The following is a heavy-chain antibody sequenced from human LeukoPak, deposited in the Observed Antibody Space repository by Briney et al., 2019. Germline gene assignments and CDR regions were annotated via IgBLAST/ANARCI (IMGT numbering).Heavy chain of an antibody. CDR3: ARGDYYGSGSPYYFDN. J-gene: IGHJ4*02. CDR2: IRYDGSNK. V-gene: IGHV3-30*02. Sequence: PGGSLRLSCAASGFTFSSYGMHWVRQAPGKGLEWVAFIRYDGSNKYYEDSVKGRFTISRDNSKNTLYLQMNSLRAEDTAVYYCARGDYYGSGSPYYFDNWGQGTLVTVSS. CDR1: GFTFSSYG. D-gene: IGHD3-10*01.